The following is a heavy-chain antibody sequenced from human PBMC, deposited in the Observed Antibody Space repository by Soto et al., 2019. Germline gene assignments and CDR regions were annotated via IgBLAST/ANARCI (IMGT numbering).Heavy chain of an antibody. Sequence: EVQLVESGGGLVQPGGSLKLSCAASGSIFSASAMHWVRQASGKGLEWVGRIRSKANSYATGYAASVKDRFTISRDDSKNTSYLQMNSLKSEDTAVYYCVVLRYFDRPGGNWGQGPLVTVSS. CDR3: VVLRYFDRPGGN. D-gene: IGHD3-9*01. CDR2: IRSKANSYAT. V-gene: IGHV3-73*02. CDR1: GSIFSASA. J-gene: IGHJ4*02.